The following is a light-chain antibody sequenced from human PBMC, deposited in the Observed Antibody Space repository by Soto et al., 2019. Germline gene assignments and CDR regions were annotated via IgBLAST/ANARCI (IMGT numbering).Light chain of an antibody. Sequence: EIVLTQSPGTLSLSPGERATLSCRCSQSVSSIYLGWYQQKPGQAPRLLIYGASSRATGIPDRFSGSGSGTDFTLTISRLEPEDFAVYYCQQYGDSTGWTFGQGTKVDIK. V-gene: IGKV3-20*01. CDR3: QQYGDSTGWT. CDR1: QSVSSIY. J-gene: IGKJ1*01. CDR2: GAS.